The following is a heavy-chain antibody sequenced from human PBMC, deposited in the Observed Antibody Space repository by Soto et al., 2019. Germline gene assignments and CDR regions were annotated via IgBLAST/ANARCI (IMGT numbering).Heavy chain of an antibody. V-gene: IGHV4-4*02. Sequence: PSETLSLTCAVSGGSISSSNWWSWVRQPPGKGLEWIGEIYHSGSTNYNPSLKSRVTISVDKSKNQFSLKLSSVTAADTAVYYCARDIAAAGINYYYYYGMDVWGQGTTDTVSS. CDR1: GGSISSSNW. J-gene: IGHJ6*02. CDR2: IYHSGST. D-gene: IGHD6-13*01. CDR3: ARDIAAAGINYYYYYGMDV.